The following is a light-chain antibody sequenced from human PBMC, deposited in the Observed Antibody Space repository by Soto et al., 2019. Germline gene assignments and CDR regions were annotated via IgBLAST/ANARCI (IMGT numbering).Light chain of an antibody. CDR3: CSYVSSKTYV. V-gene: IGLV2-14*01. J-gene: IGLJ1*01. Sequence: SSLRPPASVSGSPGQSITISCTGTRTDVGGYNFVSWYQQHPGKAPKLIIYEVSNRPSGVSNRCSGSKSDNTASLTISGLQAEDEADYYCCSYVSSKTYVFGTGTKVTVL. CDR2: EVS. CDR1: RTDVGGYNF.